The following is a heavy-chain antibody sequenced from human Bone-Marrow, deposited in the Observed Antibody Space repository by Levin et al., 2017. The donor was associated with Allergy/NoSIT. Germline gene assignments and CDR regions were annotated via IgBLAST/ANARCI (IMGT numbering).Heavy chain of an antibody. D-gene: IGHD4-17*01. J-gene: IGHJ4*02. V-gene: IGHV3-30*03. CDR1: GFTFSSYG. Sequence: LSLTCAASGFTFSSYGMHWVRQAPGKGLEWVAVISYDGSDKYYADSVKGRFTISRDNSKNTLYLQMNSLRAEDTAVFYCARNDYGDYKGIDYWGQGTLVTVSS. CDR3: ARNDYGDYKGIDY. CDR2: ISYDGSDK.